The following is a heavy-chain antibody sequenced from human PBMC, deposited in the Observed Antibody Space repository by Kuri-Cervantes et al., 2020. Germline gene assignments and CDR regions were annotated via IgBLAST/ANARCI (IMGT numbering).Heavy chain of an antibody. D-gene: IGHD5-18*01. CDR2: ISGSGGST. CDR1: GFTFSTNA. Sequence: GGSLRLSCSASGFTFSTNAMSWVRQAPGKGLEWVSSISGSGGSTFYADSVKGRFTISRDNSKNTLYLQMNSLRAEDTAVYYCAKQRAGGYSYGTDYWGQGTLVTVSS. CDR3: AKQRAGGYSYGTDY. V-gene: IGHV3-23*01. J-gene: IGHJ4*02.